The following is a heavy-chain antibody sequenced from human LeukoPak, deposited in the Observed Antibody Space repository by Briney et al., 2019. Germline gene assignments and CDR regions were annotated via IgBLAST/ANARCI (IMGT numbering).Heavy chain of an antibody. Sequence: ASVKVSCKASGYTFTGYYIHWMRQAPGQGLEWMGRINPSNGDTKYAQKFRGRVTMTRDTYMTTAYMELNRLRFDDTAVYYCARFGYSGYDLNLDYWGQGTLVTVSS. D-gene: IGHD5-12*01. V-gene: IGHV1-2*06. J-gene: IGHJ4*02. CDR3: ARFGYSGYDLNLDY. CDR1: GYTFTGYY. CDR2: INPSNGDT.